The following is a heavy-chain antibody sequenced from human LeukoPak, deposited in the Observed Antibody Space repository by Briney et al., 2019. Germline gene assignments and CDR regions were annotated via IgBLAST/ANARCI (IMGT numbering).Heavy chain of an antibody. CDR1: GGTFSSYA. V-gene: IGHV1-69*04. J-gene: IGHJ3*02. D-gene: IGHD1-26*01. CDR2: IIPIFGIA. CDR3: AAIVGATNAFDI. Sequence: SVKVSCKASGGTFSSYAISWVRQAPGQGLEWMGRIIPIFGIANYAQKFQGRATITADKSTSTAYMELSSLRSEDTAVYYCAAIVGATNAFDIWGQGTMVTVSS.